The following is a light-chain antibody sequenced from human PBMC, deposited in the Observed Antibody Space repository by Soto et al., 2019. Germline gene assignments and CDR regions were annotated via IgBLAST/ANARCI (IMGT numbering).Light chain of an antibody. Sequence: DIQMTQSPSSLSASVGDRVTITCRASQSISSYLNWYQQKPGKAPKLLIYAASSLQSGIPDRFSGSGSGTDFTLTISRLEPEDFAVYYCHQRSNWPPDTFGQGTRLEIK. CDR3: HQRSNWPPDT. CDR2: AAS. CDR1: QSISSY. V-gene: IGKV1-39*01. J-gene: IGKJ5*01.